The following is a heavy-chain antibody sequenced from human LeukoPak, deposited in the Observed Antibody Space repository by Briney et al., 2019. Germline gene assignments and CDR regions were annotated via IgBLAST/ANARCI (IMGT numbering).Heavy chain of an antibody. J-gene: IGHJ6*03. CDR1: GGSISSSSYY. Sequence: SETLSLTCTVSGGSISSSSYYWGWIRQPPGKGLEWIGSIYYSGSTYYNPSLKSRVTISVDTSKNQFSLKLSSVTAADTAVYYCARNAWGIAAAGTYGSGGYYYYMDVWGKGTTVTVSS. V-gene: IGHV4-39*01. CDR2: IYYSGST. CDR3: ARNAWGIAAAGTYGSGGYYYYMDV. D-gene: IGHD6-13*01.